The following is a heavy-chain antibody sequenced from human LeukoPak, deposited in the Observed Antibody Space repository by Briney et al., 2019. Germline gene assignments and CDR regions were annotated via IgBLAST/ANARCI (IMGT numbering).Heavy chain of an antibody. Sequence: SETLSLTCTVSGGSISSTSYFWGWIRQPPGKGLEWIGSVFYTGLTYYNPSLKSRLTISVDTSKNQFSLKLTSVPAADTAVYYCARDPAASSVTYYFDYWGQGTLVTVSS. J-gene: IGHJ4*02. V-gene: IGHV4-39*07. CDR3: ARDPAASSVTYYFDY. D-gene: IGHD4-23*01. CDR2: VFYTGLT. CDR1: GGSISSTSYF.